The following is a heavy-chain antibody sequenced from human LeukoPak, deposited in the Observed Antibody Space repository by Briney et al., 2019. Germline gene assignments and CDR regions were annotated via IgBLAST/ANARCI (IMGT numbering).Heavy chain of an antibody. Sequence: GGSLRLSCAASGFTFSSYAMSWVRQAPGKGLEWVSAISCSGGSTYYADSVKGRFTISRDNSKNTLYLQMNSLRAEDTAVYYCAKVAGVLWFGELDNFDYWGQGTLVTVSS. CDR1: GFTFSSYA. CDR2: ISCSGGST. CDR3: AKVAGVLWFGELDNFDY. V-gene: IGHV3-23*01. D-gene: IGHD3-10*01. J-gene: IGHJ4*02.